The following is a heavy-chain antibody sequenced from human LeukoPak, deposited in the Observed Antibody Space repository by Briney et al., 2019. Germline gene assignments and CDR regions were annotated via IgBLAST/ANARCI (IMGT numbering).Heavy chain of an antibody. CDR2: INAGNGNT. CDR3: ARDRAVRGVIINDAFDI. Sequence: ASVKVSCKASGYTFTSYAMHWVRQAPGQRLEWMGWINAGNGNTKYSQKFQGRVTITRDTSASTAYMELSSLRSEDTAVYYCARDRAVRGVIINDAFDIWGQGTMVTVSS. J-gene: IGHJ3*02. CDR1: GYTFTSYA. V-gene: IGHV1-3*01. D-gene: IGHD3-10*01.